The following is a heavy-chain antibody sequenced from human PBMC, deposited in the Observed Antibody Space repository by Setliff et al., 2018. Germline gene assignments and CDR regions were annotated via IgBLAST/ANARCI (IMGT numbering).Heavy chain of an antibody. CDR3: VTSTIIIYYFDF. CDR2: ITDDGGTT. Sequence: GGSLRLSCAASGFTFSSSWMIWVRQVPGKGLEWVSAITDDGGTTHYADSVKGRFTISRDNSKNTLYLQMNSLRAEDTAVYYCVTSTIIIYYFDFWGQGTPVTVS. D-gene: IGHD3-10*01. J-gene: IGHJ4*02. CDR1: GFTFSSSW. V-gene: IGHV3-23*01.